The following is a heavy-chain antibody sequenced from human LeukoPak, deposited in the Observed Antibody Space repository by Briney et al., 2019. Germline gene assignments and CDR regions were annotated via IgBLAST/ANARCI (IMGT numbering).Heavy chain of an antibody. CDR3: ARDSSSSWYEGDAFDI. CDR2: IWYDGSNK. V-gene: IGHV3-33*08. Sequence: GGSLRLSCAASGFTFSSYSMNWVRQAPGKGLEWVAVIWYDGSNKYYADSVKGRFTISRDNSKNTLYLQMNSLRAEDTAVYYCARDSSSSWYEGDAFDIWGQGTMVTVSS. J-gene: IGHJ3*02. D-gene: IGHD6-13*01. CDR1: GFTFSSYS.